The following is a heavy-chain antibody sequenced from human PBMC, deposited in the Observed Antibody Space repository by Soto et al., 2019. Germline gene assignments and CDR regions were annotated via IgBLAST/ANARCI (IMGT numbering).Heavy chain of an antibody. CDR1: GGTFSSYA. J-gene: IGHJ6*02. CDR3: AGEGRGIGAGAEEYFYRKDV. D-gene: IGHD6-13*01. Sequence: GASVKVSCKASGGTFSSYAISWVRQAPGQGLEWMGGIIPIFGTANYAQKFQGRVTITADESTSTAYMELSSLRSEDTAVYYCAGEGRGIGAGAEEYFYRKDVWGQGTTVTVSS. CDR2: IIPIFGTA. V-gene: IGHV1-69*13.